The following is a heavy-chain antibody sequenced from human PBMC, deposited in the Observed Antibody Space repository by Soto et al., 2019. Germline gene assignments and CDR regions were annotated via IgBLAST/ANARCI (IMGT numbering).Heavy chain of an antibody. V-gene: IGHV4-38-2*02. CDR3: ARGYTLDV. CDR2: IYHGGST. Sequence: SETLSLTCTVSGYSISSGYYWGWIRQPPGKGLEWIGSIYHGGSTYYNPSLKSRVTISVDTSKNQFSLKLSSVTAADTAVYYCARGYTLDVWGQGTTVTVSS. D-gene: IGHD1-26*01. J-gene: IGHJ6*02. CDR1: GYSISSGYY.